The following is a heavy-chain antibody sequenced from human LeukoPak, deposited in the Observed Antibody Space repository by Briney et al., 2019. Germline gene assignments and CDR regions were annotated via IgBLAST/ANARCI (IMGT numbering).Heavy chain of an antibody. Sequence: GGSLRLSCAASGFTFANYAMNWVRQAPGKGLDWVSNIGGRGGSTFYADYVKGRFTISRDHSKNTVYLQMNSLRVEDTAVYYCARPNYYDASGYYYFDYWGQGTLVTVSS. J-gene: IGHJ4*02. D-gene: IGHD3-22*01. V-gene: IGHV3-23*01. CDR1: GFTFANYA. CDR3: ARPNYYDASGYYYFDY. CDR2: IGGRGGST.